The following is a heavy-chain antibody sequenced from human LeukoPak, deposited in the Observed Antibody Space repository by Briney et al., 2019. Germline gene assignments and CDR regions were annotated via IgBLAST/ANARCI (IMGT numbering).Heavy chain of an antibody. CDR2: INPNSGGT. Sequence: GASVKVSCKASGYTFTGYYMHWVRQAPGQGLEWMGWINPNSGGTNYAQKFQGRVTMTRNTSISTAYMELSSLRSEDTAVYYCARSSLPNSSGWYHYYYYYYMDVWGKGTTVTISS. V-gene: IGHV1-2*02. D-gene: IGHD6-19*01. CDR3: ARSSLPNSSGWYHYYYYYYMDV. CDR1: GYTFTGYY. J-gene: IGHJ6*03.